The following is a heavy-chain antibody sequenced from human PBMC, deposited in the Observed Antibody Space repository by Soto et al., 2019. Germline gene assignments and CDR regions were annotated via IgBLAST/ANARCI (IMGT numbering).Heavy chain of an antibody. V-gene: IGHV4-31*03. Sequence: PSETLSLTCTVSNGYISSGAYYWSWIRKHPGKGLEWIGYIYYRGSTYYNPSLKTRVTISVDTSKNQFSLKLSSVTAADTSVYYCARFGYSTNIGIDYWGQGTLVTVSS. CDR1: NGYISSGAYY. CDR2: IYYRGST. CDR3: ARFGYSTNIGIDY. J-gene: IGHJ4*02. D-gene: IGHD3-22*01.